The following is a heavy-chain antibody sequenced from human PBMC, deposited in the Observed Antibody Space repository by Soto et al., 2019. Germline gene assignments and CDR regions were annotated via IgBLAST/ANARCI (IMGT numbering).Heavy chain of an antibody. Sequence: QVQLQESGPGLVKPSETLSLTCTVSGGSISSYYWSWIRQPPGKGLEWIGYIYYSGSTNYNPSLKSRVTISVDTSKNQFSLKLSSVTAADTAVYYCARDSLQTYSGSYYYYGMDVWDQGTTVTVSS. CDR2: IYYSGST. J-gene: IGHJ6*02. D-gene: IGHD1-26*01. V-gene: IGHV4-59*01. CDR1: GGSISSYY. CDR3: ARDSLQTYSGSYYYYGMDV.